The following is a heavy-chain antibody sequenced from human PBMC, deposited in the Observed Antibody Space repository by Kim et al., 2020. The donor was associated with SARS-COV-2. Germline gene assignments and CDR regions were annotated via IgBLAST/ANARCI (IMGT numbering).Heavy chain of an antibody. CDR2: ISSSSSYT. CDR3: ARDFKTSYYYGSGSKGAFDI. D-gene: IGHD3-10*01. Sequence: GGSLRLSCAASGFTFSDYYMSWIRQAPGKGLEWVSYISSSSSYTNYADSVKGRFTISRDNAKNSLYLQMNSLRAEDTAVYYCARDFKTSYYYGSGSKGAFDIWGQGTMVTVSS. J-gene: IGHJ3*02. CDR1: GFTFSDYY. V-gene: IGHV3-11*05.